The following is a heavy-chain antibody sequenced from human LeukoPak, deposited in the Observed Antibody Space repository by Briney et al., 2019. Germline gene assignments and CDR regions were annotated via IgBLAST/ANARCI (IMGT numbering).Heavy chain of an antibody. J-gene: IGHJ3*02. CDR3: ARERIGDDAFDI. D-gene: IGHD2-15*01. V-gene: IGHV3-48*03. Sequence: GGSLRLSCAASGFTFSSYEMNWVRQAPGKGLEWVSYISSSGSTIYYADSVKGRFTISRDNAKNSLYLQMNSLRAEDTALYYCARERIGDDAFDIWGQGTMVTVSS. CDR1: GFTFSSYE. CDR2: ISSSGSTI.